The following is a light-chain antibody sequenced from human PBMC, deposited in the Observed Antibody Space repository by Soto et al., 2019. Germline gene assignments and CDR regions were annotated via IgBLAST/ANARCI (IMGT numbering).Light chain of an antibody. CDR2: GAS. J-gene: IGKJ3*01. CDR3: QQYDSWPRL. Sequence: EIVMTQSPATLSVSPGERATLSCRASQSVRDNLAWYQQKPGQAPRLLMYGASTRATGIPATFSGSGSGTEFTLTTSRLRSKDFAVYFCQQYDSWPRLFSPGNKVDLK. V-gene: IGKV3-15*01. CDR1: QSVRDN.